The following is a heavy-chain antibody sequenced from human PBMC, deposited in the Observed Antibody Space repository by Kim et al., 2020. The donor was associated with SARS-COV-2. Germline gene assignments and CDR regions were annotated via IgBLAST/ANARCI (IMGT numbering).Heavy chain of an antibody. D-gene: IGHD2-21*01. J-gene: IGHJ6*02. Sequence: GESLKISCKASGYTFNSHWIGWVRQMPGKGLEWMGIIYPGDSDTRYSPSFQGQVTISVDKSINTAYLQWSRLKASDTAMYFCARQHMVHRLPNFYNYGVDVWGQGTTVTVSS. CDR2: IYPGDSDT. V-gene: IGHV5-51*01. CDR3: ARQHMVHRLPNFYNYGVDV. CDR1: GYTFNSHW.